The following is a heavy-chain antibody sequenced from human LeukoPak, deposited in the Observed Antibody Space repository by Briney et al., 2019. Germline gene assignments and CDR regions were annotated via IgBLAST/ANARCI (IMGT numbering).Heavy chain of an antibody. CDR1: GFTFDDYA. CDR3: ARSAMVRGALGY. D-gene: IGHD3-10*01. J-gene: IGHJ4*02. Sequence: GRSLRLSCAASGFTFDDYAMHWVRQAPGKGLEWVSGISWNSGSIGYADSVKGRFTISRDNSKNTLYLQMNSLRAEDTAVYYCARSAMVRGALGYWGQGTLVTVSS. CDR2: ISWNSGSI. V-gene: IGHV3-9*01.